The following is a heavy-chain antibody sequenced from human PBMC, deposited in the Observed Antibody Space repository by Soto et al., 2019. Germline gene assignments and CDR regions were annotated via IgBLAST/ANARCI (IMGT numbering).Heavy chain of an antibody. CDR1: DYSVSSGED. D-gene: IGHD3-3*01. J-gene: IGHJ4*02. V-gene: IGHV4-38-2*02. Sequence: PSGTMSLTFTVADYSVSSGEDCGWLRHPPGKGLEWIGSIYHSGSTYYNPSLKSRVTISVDTSKNQFSLKLSSVTAADTAVYYCARDPLTIFGVVIIPGYFDYWGQGTLVTV. CDR3: ARDPLTIFGVVIIPGYFDY. CDR2: IYHSGST.